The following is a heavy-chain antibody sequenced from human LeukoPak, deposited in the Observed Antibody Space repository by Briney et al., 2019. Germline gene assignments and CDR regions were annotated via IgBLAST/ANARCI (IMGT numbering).Heavy chain of an antibody. CDR1: GASISAFH. CDR2: IYSSGST. CDR3: ARKDGDY. Sequence: SETLSLTCTVSGASISAFHWTWFRQPAGKGLEWIGLIYSSGSTLFNPSLKSRVAMSVDLTKNQLSLKLTSVTAADTAMYYSARKDGDYWGRGTLVTVSS. V-gene: IGHV4-4*07. J-gene: IGHJ4*02.